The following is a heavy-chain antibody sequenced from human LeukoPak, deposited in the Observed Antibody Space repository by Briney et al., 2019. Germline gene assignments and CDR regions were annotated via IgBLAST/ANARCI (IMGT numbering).Heavy chain of an antibody. CDR3: ARDLCSGGSCYTNIDY. Sequence: PGGSLRLSCAASGFTFSSYSMSWVRQAPGKGLEWVSSISSSSSYIYYADSVKGRFTISRDNAKNSLYLQMNSLRAEDTAVYYCARDLCSGGSCYTNIDYWGQGTLVTVSS. J-gene: IGHJ4*02. CDR2: ISSSSSYI. CDR1: GFTFSSYS. D-gene: IGHD2-15*01. V-gene: IGHV3-21*01.